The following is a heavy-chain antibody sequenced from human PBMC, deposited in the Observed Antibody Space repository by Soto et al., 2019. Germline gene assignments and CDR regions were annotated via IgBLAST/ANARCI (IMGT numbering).Heavy chain of an antibody. V-gene: IGHV1-69*06. J-gene: IGHJ3*02. Sequence: QVQLEQSGAEVKKPGSSVKDSCKASGGTLSDHGVAWLRQAPGQGRAWMVGTIPVFNRAKYAQKFQGRVTVSADKFATLAYTELRTLRSEDTAFYVWSRGVYGSGNYVTGRSAFDIWGQGTIVIVSS. CDR3: SRGVYGSGNYVTGRSAFDI. D-gene: IGHD3-10*01. CDR2: TIPVFNRA. CDR1: GGTLSDHG.